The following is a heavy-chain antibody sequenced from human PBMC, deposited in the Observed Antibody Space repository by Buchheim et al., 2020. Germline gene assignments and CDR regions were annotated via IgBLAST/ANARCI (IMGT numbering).Heavy chain of an antibody. V-gene: IGHV4-34*01. CDR2: INHSGST. Sequence: QVQLQQWGAGLLKPSETLSLTCAVYGGSLSGYYWSWIRQPPGKGLEWIGEINHSGSTNYNPALNSRVTISVDTSKKQFSLNLRSVTAADTAVYYCARENFWRGYRGWFDPWGQGTL. CDR1: GGSLSGYY. CDR3: ARENFWRGYRGWFDP. J-gene: IGHJ5*02. D-gene: IGHD3-3*01.